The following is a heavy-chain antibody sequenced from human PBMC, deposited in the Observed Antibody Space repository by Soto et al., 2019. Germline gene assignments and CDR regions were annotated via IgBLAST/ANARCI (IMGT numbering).Heavy chain of an antibody. J-gene: IGHJ3*02. CDR2: IKSKTDGGTT. D-gene: IGHD3-9*01. V-gene: IGHV3-15*01. Sequence: VQLVESGGGVVQPGGSLRLSCAASGFTFSNAWMSWVRQAPGKGLEWVGRIKSKTDGGTTDYAAPVKGRFTISRDDSKNTLYLQMNSLKTEDTAVYYCTTNLYYDILTGYYDDAFDIWGQGTMVTVSS. CDR3: TTNLYYDILTGYYDDAFDI. CDR1: GFTFSNAW.